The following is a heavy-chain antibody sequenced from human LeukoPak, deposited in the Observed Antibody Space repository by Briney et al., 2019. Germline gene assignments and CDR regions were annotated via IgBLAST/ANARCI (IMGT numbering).Heavy chain of an antibody. Sequence: PGRSLRLSCAASGFTFSSYAMHWVRQAPGKGLEWVAVISYDGSNKYYADSVKGRFTISRDNSKNTLYLQMNSLRAEDTAVYYCARDRAYYYDSSGYWGPSSDYWGQGTLVTVSS. CDR1: GFTFSSYA. D-gene: IGHD3-22*01. CDR3: ARDRAYYYDSSGYWGPSSDY. V-gene: IGHV3-30-3*01. CDR2: ISYDGSNK. J-gene: IGHJ4*02.